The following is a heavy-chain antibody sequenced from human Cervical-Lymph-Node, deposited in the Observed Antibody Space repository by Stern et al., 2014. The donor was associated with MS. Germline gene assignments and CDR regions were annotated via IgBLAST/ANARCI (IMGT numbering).Heavy chain of an antibody. V-gene: IGHV4-61*02. D-gene: IGHD3-3*01. CDR1: GGSISETAYY. CDR2: IYTNGRT. Sequence: QVQLQESGPGLVKPSQTLSLTCTVSGGSISETAYYWTWIRQSAGKGLEWIGRIYTNGRTNYNPSIESRVTMSIGTTKNNFSQRLSSVTAADTAIYYCGRDFTHYDFWNDYRGSVFDPWGQGTLVTVSS. J-gene: IGHJ5*02. CDR3: GRDFTHYDFWNDYRGSVFDP.